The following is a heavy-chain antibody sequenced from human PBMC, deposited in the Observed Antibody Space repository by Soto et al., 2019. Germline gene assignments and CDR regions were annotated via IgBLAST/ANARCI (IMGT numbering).Heavy chain of an antibody. D-gene: IGHD2-15*01. Sequence: EVQLLESGGGLVQPGGSLRLSCAASGFTFSSYAMSWVRQAPGKGLEWVSAISGSGGSTYYADSVKGRFTISRDNSKNTLYLQMNSLRAEDTAVYYCAKERGGYCSGGSCFTDAFDIWGQGTMVTVSS. V-gene: IGHV3-23*01. CDR3: AKERGGYCSGGSCFTDAFDI. CDR1: GFTFSSYA. CDR2: ISGSGGST. J-gene: IGHJ3*02.